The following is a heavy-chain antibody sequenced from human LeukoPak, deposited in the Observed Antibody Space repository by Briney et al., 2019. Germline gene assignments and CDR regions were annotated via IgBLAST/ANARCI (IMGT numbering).Heavy chain of an antibody. CDR3: ATETDTAMVMPI. V-gene: IGHV4-59*01. D-gene: IGHD5-18*01. CDR2: TYYNRST. CDR1: GASINSYY. Sequence: PSETLSLACSVSGASINSYYWSWIRQPPGKGLEWIGNTYYNRSTSYHPSLKSRVTISVDTSKNQFSLKLSSVTAADTAVYYCATETDTAMVMPIWGQGTMVTVSS. J-gene: IGHJ3*02.